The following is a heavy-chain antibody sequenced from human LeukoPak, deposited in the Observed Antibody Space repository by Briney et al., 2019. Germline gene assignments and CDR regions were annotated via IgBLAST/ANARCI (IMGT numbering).Heavy chain of an antibody. CDR3: ASFSGSYSKAPLFGY. CDR2: ISSNGGST. V-gene: IGHV3-64*01. J-gene: IGHJ4*02. Sequence: GGSLRLSCAASGFTFSSYAMHWVRQAPGKGLEYVSAISSNGGSTYYANSVKGRFTISRDNSKNTLYLQMGSLRAEDMAVYYCASFSGSYSKAPLFGYWGQGTLVTVSS. CDR1: GFTFSSYA. D-gene: IGHD1-26*01.